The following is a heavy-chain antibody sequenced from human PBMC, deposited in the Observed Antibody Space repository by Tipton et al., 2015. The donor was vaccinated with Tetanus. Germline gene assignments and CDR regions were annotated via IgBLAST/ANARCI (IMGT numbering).Heavy chain of an antibody. CDR1: GFTFSSYW. CDR3: ARVGYYDSSGWAFDI. J-gene: IGHJ3*02. CDR2: INSDGSST. Sequence: SLRLSCAASGFTFSSYWMHWVRQAPGKGLVWVSRINSDGSSTSYADSVKGRFTISRDNAKNTLYLQMNSLRAEDTAVYYCARVGYYDSSGWAFDIWGQGTMVTVSS. V-gene: IGHV3-74*01. D-gene: IGHD3-22*01.